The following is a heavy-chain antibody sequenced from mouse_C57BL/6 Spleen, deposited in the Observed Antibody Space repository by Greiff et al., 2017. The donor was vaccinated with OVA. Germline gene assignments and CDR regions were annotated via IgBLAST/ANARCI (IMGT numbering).Heavy chain of an antibody. J-gene: IGHJ3*01. CDR1: GYTFTSYW. CDR2: IYPGSGST. Sequence: VQLQQPGAELVKPGASVKLSCKASGYTFTSYWITWVKQRPGQGLEWIGDIYPGSGSTNYNEKFKSKATLTLDTSSSTAYMQLSSLTSEDSAVYYGARSGDGYYLAWFAYWGQGTLVTVSA. CDR3: ARSGDGYYLAWFAY. D-gene: IGHD2-3*01. V-gene: IGHV1-55*01.